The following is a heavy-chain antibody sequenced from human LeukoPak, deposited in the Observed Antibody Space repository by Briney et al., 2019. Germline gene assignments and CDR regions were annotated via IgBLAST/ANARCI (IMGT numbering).Heavy chain of an antibody. Sequence: SETLSLTCAVYGGSFSGYYWSWIRQPPGKGLEWIGEINHSGSTNYNPSLKSRVTISVDTSKNQFSLKLSSVTAADTAVYYCARGPEYGGRYYYDSSGYNQMGWFDPWGQGTLVTVSS. D-gene: IGHD3-22*01. CDR2: INHSGST. CDR1: GGSFSGYY. J-gene: IGHJ5*02. V-gene: IGHV4-34*01. CDR3: ARGPEYGGRYYYDSSGYNQMGWFDP.